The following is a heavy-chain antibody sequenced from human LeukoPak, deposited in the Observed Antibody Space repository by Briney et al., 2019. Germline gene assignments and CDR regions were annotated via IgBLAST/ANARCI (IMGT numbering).Heavy chain of an antibody. D-gene: IGHD3-22*01. Sequence: EASVKVSCKASGYTFSSYYMHWVRQAPGQGLEWMGIINPSGGSTSYAQKFQGRVTMTRDTSTSTVYMELSSLRSEDTAVYYCARARLPTKYYYDSSGYYSFDYWGQGTLVTVSS. J-gene: IGHJ4*02. V-gene: IGHV1-46*01. CDR1: GYTFSSYY. CDR3: ARARLPTKYYYDSSGYYSFDY. CDR2: INPSGGST.